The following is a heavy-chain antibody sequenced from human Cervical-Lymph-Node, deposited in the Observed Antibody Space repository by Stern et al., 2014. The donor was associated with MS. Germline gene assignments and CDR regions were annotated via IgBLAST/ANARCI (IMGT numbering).Heavy chain of an antibody. Sequence: EVQLLESGGGLVKPGESLRLSCTASGFNFINAWMSWVRQAPGKGPEWVGRFKSKADGGAIDYAAPVKGRFFISRDDSKNTVYLQMNSLKTEDTAVYYCTTSPDLAVELINGRYYGFDVWGQGTTVIVSS. D-gene: IGHD2-2*01. CDR2: FKSKADGGAI. CDR1: GFNFINAW. J-gene: IGHJ6*02. CDR3: TTSPDLAVELINGRYYGFDV. V-gene: IGHV3-15*01.